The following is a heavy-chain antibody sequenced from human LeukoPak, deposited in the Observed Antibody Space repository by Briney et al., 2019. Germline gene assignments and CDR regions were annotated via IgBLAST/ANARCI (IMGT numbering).Heavy chain of an antibody. D-gene: IGHD2-15*01. CDR1: GYTFSSYD. V-gene: IGHV1-18*01. CDR2: ISAYNGNT. Sequence: ASVKVSCKASGYTFSSYDISWVRQAPGQGLEWMGWISAYNGNTNYAQKLQGRVTMTTDTSTSTAYLELSSLRSEDTAVYYCARDGKPSGYCSGGSCYGLGYWGQGTLVTVSS. CDR3: ARDGKPSGYCSGGSCYGLGY. J-gene: IGHJ4*02.